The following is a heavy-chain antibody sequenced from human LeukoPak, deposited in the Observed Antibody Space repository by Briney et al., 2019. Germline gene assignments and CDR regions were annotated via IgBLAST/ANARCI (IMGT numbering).Heavy chain of an antibody. J-gene: IGHJ4*02. Sequence: GGSLRLSCATSAFTFSSYEMNWVRQAPGKGLEWVSYISSSGSTIYYADSVKGRFTISRDNAKNSLYLQMNSLRAEDTAVYYCARVGWGLFDYWGEGRLVTVSS. CDR2: ISSSGSTI. D-gene: IGHD7-27*01. CDR3: ARVGWGLFDY. V-gene: IGHV3-48*03. CDR1: AFTFSSYE.